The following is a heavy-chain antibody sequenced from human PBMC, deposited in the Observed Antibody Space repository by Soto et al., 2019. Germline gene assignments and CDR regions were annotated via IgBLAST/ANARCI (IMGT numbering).Heavy chain of an antibody. Sequence: XAVKVSCNASAYPFTSYDINWVRQATGQGLEWMGWMNPNSGNTGYAQKFQGRVTMTRNTSISTAYMELSSLRSEDTAVYYCARGDYYDSSGPYYYYGMDVWGQGTTVTVSS. CDR3: ARGDYYDSSGPYYYYGMDV. D-gene: IGHD3-22*01. J-gene: IGHJ6*02. V-gene: IGHV1-8*01. CDR2: MNPNSGNT. CDR1: AYPFTSYD.